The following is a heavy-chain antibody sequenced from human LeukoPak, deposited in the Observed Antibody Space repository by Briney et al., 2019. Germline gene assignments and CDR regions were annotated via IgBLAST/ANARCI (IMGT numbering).Heavy chain of an antibody. CDR2: IKSKTDGGTTDGTT. J-gene: IGHJ4*02. CDR1: GFTFSNAW. D-gene: IGHD3-22*01. CDR3: TTEASGGHYSFFDY. V-gene: IGHV3-15*01. Sequence: GGSLRLSCAASGFTFSNAWMSWVRQAPGKGLEWVGRIKSKTDGGTTDGTTDYAAPVKSRFIISRDDSKNMLYLQMNSLKTEDTAVYYCTTEASGGHYSFFDYWGQGTLVTVSS.